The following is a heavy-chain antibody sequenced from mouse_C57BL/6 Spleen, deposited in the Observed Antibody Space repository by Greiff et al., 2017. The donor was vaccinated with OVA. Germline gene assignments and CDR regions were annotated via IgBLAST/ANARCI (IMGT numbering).Heavy chain of an antibody. CDR2: IDPSDSYT. D-gene: IGHD4-1*01. J-gene: IGHJ1*03. CDR3: ARALLTGTWYFDV. V-gene: IGHV1-69*01. CDR1: GYTFTSYW. Sequence: QVQLQQSGAELVMPGASVKLSCKASGYTFTSYWMHWVKQRPGQGLEWIGEIDPSDSYTNYNQKFKGKSTLTVDKSSSTAYMQLSSLTSEDSAVYYCARALLTGTWYFDVWGTGTTVTVSS.